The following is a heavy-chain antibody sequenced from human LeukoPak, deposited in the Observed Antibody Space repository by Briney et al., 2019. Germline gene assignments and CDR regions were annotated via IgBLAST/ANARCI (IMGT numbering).Heavy chain of an antibody. CDR3: ARGIAVASGGGKNWFDP. J-gene: IGHJ5*02. Sequence: SVKVSCKASGYTFTSYGISWVRQAPGQGLEWMGGIIPIFGTANYAQKFQGRVTITADESTSTAYMELSSLRSEDTAVYYCARGIAVASGGGKNWFDPWGQGTLVTVSS. V-gene: IGHV1-69*13. CDR1: GYTFTSYG. CDR2: IIPIFGTA. D-gene: IGHD6-19*01.